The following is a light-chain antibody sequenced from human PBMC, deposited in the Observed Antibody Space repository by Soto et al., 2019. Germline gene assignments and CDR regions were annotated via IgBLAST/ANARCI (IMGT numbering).Light chain of an antibody. V-gene: IGLV2-14*01. J-gene: IGLJ3*02. CDR1: SSDVGAYNY. CDR3: SSYANTGTWV. Sequence: QSVLTQPASVSGSPGQSITISCTGTSSDVGAYNYVSWYQQHPGKAPKLMIYEVSNRPSGVSNRFSGSKSGNTASLTISGLQTEDEADYYCSSYANTGTWVFGGGAQLTVL. CDR2: EVS.